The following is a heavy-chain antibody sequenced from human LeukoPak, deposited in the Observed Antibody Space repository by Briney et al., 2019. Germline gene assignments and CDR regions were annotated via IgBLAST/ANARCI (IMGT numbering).Heavy chain of an antibody. CDR1: GFTFSAYG. J-gene: IGHJ4*02. CDR3: AKDGIVGATNPSTMDY. D-gene: IGHD1-26*01. V-gene: IGHV3-30*18. Sequence: QPGRSLRLSCAVSGFTFSAYGMHWVRQAPGKGLEWVAVISYDGSNKYYADSVKGRFTISRDNSKNTVYLQMNSLRAEDTAVYYCAKDGIVGATNPSTMDYWGQGTLVTVSS. CDR2: ISYDGSNK.